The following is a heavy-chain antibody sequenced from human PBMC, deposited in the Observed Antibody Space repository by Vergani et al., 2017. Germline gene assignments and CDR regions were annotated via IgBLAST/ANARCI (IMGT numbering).Heavy chain of an antibody. CDR2: IRWNSGSI. J-gene: IGHJ4*02. D-gene: IGHD6-19*01. CDR1: GFTFDDYA. Sequence: EVQLVESGGGLVQPGGSLRLSCAASGFTFDDYAMHWVRQAPGRGLEWVSGIRWNSGSIGYADSVKGRFTISGDNAKNSLYLQMNSLRAEDTALYYCAGGVIAVAGTRYYFDYWGQGTLVTVAS. V-gene: IGHV3-9*01. CDR3: AGGVIAVAGTRYYFDY.